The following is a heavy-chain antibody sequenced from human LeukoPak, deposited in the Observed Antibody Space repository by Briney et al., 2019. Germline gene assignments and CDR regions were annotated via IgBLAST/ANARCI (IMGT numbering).Heavy chain of an antibody. CDR1: GFTFDDYA. D-gene: IGHD3-3*01. CDR3: AESGYRLGDAFDI. V-gene: IGHV3-9*03. CDR2: ISWNSGSI. J-gene: IGHJ3*02. Sequence: GGSLRLSCAASGFTFDDYAMHWVRQAPGKGLEWVSGISWNSGSIGYADSVKGRFTISRDNAKNSLYLQMSSLRAEDMALYYCAESGYRLGDAFDIWGQGTMVTVSS.